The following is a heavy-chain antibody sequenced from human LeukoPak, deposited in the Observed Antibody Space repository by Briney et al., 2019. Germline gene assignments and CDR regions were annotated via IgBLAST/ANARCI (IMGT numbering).Heavy chain of an antibody. CDR2: INWNGGST. D-gene: IGHD3-22*01. CDR3: ARGGYYYDSSGYYYGGVRYFDY. V-gene: IGHV3-20*04. CDR1: GFAFDDYG. Sequence: GGSLRLSCAASGFAFDDYGMSWVRQAPGKGLEWVSGINWNGGSTGYADSVKGRFTISRDNAKNSLYLQMNNLRAEDTALYYCARGGYYYDSSGYYYGGVRYFDYWGQGTLVTVSS. J-gene: IGHJ4*02.